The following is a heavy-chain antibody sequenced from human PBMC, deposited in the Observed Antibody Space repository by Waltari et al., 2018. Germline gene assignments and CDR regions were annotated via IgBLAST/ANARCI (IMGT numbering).Heavy chain of an antibody. Sequence: QVQLVQSGAEVKKPGASVKVSCKASGSTFTSYDINWVRQATGNGLEWMGWMNPNSGNTGYAQKFQGRVTMTRNTSISTAYMELSSLRSEDTAVYYCARLGIVVVTDYYYYGMDVWGQGTTVTVSS. CDR1: GSTFTSYD. J-gene: IGHJ6*02. V-gene: IGHV1-8*01. D-gene: IGHD2-21*02. CDR2: MNPNSGNT. CDR3: ARLGIVVVTDYYYYGMDV.